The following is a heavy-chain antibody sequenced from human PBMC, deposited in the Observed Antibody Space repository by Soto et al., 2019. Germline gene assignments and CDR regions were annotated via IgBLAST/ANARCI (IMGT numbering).Heavy chain of an antibody. V-gene: IGHV1-69*01. Sequence: QVQLVQSGAEVKKPGFSVKVSCKASGGTFSSYAISWVRQAPGQGLEWMGGIIPIFGTANYAQKFQGRVTITADESTSTAYMELSSLRSEDTAVYYCAIPDAAMNYYYYGMDVWGQGTTVTVSS. CDR3: AIPDAAMNYYYYGMDV. D-gene: IGHD2-2*01. CDR1: GGTFSSYA. J-gene: IGHJ6*02. CDR2: IIPIFGTA.